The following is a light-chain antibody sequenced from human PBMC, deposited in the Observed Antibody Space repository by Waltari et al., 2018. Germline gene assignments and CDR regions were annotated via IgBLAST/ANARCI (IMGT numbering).Light chain of an antibody. CDR2: AAY. CDR3: QQSYRTLYT. J-gene: IGKJ2*01. CDR1: ESISYY. Sequence: DIQMTQSPTSLSASVGDRVTLTCRASESISYYLNWYQQKPGKAPKLLIYAAYSLHSRVPTRFVGSGSGTDFTLTIDGLQPEDFATYYCQQSYRTLYTFGQGTTVEIK. V-gene: IGKV1-39*01.